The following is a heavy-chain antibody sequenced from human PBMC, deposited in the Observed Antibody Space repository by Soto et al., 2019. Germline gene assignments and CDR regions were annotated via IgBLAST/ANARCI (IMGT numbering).Heavy chain of an antibody. Sequence: QVQLQESGPGLVKPSQTLSLTCTVSGGSITSSGYYWSWIRQHPGGGLEWIGFMSNSGTTSYNPSLKGPVTTSVDTSSTPFSLNLKSVTAADPAVYYFARGGGSTKVDYWGQGTLVTVSP. CDR1: GGSITSSGYY. J-gene: IGHJ4*02. V-gene: IGHV4-31*01. CDR3: ARGGGSTKVDY. CDR2: MSNSGTT. D-gene: IGHD2-2*01.